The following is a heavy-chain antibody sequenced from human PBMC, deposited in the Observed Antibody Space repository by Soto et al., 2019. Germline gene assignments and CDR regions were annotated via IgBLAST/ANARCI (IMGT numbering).Heavy chain of an antibody. D-gene: IGHD4-17*01. V-gene: IGHV4-34*01. CDR3: ARAHGDYSPLNWFDP. J-gene: IGHJ5*02. CDR2: INHSGST. CDR1: GGSFSVYY. Sequence: PSDTLSLTCAVYGGSFSVYYWSWIRQPTGKGLEWIGEINHSGSTNYNPSLKSRVTISVDTSKNQFSLKLSSVTAADTAVYYCARAHGDYSPLNWFDPWGQGTLVTVSS.